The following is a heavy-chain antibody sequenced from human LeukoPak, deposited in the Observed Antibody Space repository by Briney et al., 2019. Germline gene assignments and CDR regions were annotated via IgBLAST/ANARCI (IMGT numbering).Heavy chain of an antibody. CDR2: IYTSGST. CDR1: GGSISSGSYY. Sequence: SETLSLTCTVSGGSISSGSYYWSWIRQPAGKGLEWIGRIYTSGSTNYNPSLKRRVTISVDTSKNQFSLRLSSVTAADTAVYYCARGTPRGLGCSSTSCYSDPWFDPRGQGTLVTVSS. J-gene: IGHJ5*02. D-gene: IGHD2-2*01. CDR3: ARGTPRGLGCSSTSCYSDPWFDP. V-gene: IGHV4-61*02.